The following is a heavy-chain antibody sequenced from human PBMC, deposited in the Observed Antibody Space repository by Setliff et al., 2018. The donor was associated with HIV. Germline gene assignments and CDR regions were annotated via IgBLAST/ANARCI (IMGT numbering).Heavy chain of an antibody. CDR1: GGSISTTYYY. D-gene: IGHD1-1*01. V-gene: IGHV4-39*07. Sequence: ETLSLTCTVSGGSISTTYYYWGWIRQPPGKGLEWIGRIYYSGSTYYNPSLKSRVTISVDTSKNQFSLKLSSVTAADTAVYYCARTRTTGNYYYGMDVWGQGTTVTVSS. J-gene: IGHJ6*02. CDR2: IYYSGST. CDR3: ARTRTTGNYYYGMDV.